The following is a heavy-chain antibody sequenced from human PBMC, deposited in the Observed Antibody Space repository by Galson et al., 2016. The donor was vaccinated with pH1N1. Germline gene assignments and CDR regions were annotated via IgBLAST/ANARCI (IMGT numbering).Heavy chain of an antibody. CDR2: IFWDDDE. CDR3: AHPTVGTPTTCSFEY. CDR1: GFSLKTSGVA. D-gene: IGHD2-15*01. J-gene: IGHJ4*02. Sequence: PALVTPTQTLTLTCTFSGFSLKTSGVAVGWIRQPPGQALEWLALIFWDDDERYSPSLKSRLTITKDTSRNQVVLTVSNMDPVDTATYYCAHPTVGTPTTCSFEYWGQGTLVTVSS. V-gene: IGHV2-5*02.